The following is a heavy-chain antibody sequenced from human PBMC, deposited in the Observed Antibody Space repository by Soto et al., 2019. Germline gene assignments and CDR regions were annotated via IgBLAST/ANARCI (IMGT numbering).Heavy chain of an antibody. CDR1: GFTFSSYS. CDR3: ARDQGGVVIQLWLLMGYYMDV. J-gene: IGHJ6*03. D-gene: IGHD5-18*01. V-gene: IGHV3-21*01. Sequence: EVQLVESGGGLVKPGGSLRLSCAASGFTFSSYSMNWVRQAPGKGLEWVSSISSSSSYIYYADSVKGRFTISRDNAKNSLYLQMNSLRAEDTAVYYCARDQGGVVIQLWLLMGYYMDVWGKGTTVTVSS. CDR2: ISSSSSYI.